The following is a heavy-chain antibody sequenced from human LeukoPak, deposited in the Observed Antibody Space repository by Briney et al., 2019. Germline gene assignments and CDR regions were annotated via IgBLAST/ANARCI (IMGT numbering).Heavy chain of an antibody. J-gene: IGHJ4*02. V-gene: IGHV1-8*01. D-gene: IGHD6-13*01. Sequence: ASVKVSCKASGYTFTSYDINWVRQATGQGLKWMGWMNPNSGNTGYAQKFQGRVTMTRNTSISTAYMELSSLRSEDTAVYYCARGRIAAAGTGVFHYWGQGTPVTVSS. CDR2: MNPNSGNT. CDR3: ARGRIAAAGTGVFHY. CDR1: GYTFTSYD.